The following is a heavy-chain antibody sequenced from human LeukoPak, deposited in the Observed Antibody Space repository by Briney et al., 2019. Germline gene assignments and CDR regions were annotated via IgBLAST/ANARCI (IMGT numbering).Heavy chain of an antibody. J-gene: IGHJ5*02. Sequence: ASVKVSFKASGYTFTGYYMHWVRQAPGQGLEWMGWINPNSGGTNYAQKFQGRVTMTRDTSISTAYMELSRLRSDDTAVYYCARDQVTVTTLDNWFDPWGQGTLVTVSS. V-gene: IGHV1-2*02. CDR2: INPNSGGT. CDR1: GYTFTGYY. D-gene: IGHD4-17*01. CDR3: ARDQVTVTTLDNWFDP.